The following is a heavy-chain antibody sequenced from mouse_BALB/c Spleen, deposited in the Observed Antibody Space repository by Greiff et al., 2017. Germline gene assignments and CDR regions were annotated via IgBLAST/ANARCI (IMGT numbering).Heavy chain of an antibody. D-gene: IGHD2-1*01. Sequence: QVQLQQPGAELVKPGALVKLSCKASGYTFTSYWMHWVKQRPGPGLEWIGEINPSNGRTNYNEKFKSKATLTVDKSASTAYMQLSSLTSGDSAVYYRARGGNSYWGQGTLVTVSA. CDR2: INPSNGRT. J-gene: IGHJ3*01. V-gene: IGHV1S81*02. CDR1: GYTFTSYW. CDR3: ARGGNSY.